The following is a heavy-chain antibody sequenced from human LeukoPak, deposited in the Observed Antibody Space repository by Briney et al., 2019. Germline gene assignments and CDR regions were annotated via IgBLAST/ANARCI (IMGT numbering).Heavy chain of an antibody. D-gene: IGHD3-10*01. J-gene: IGHJ4*02. V-gene: IGHV3-30*02. CDR1: GFTFSSYG. CDR3: AKDRRYGWTPYFDY. CDR2: IRYDGSNK. Sequence: GGSLRLSCAASGFTFSSYGMHWVRQAPGKGLEWVAFIRYDGSNKYYADSVKGRFTISRDNSKNTLYLQMNSLRAEDTAVYYCAKDRRYGWTPYFDYWGQGTLVTVSS.